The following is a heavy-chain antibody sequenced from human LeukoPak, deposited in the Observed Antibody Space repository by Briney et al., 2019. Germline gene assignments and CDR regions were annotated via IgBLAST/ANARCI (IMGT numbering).Heavy chain of an antibody. D-gene: IGHD3/OR15-3a*01. CDR3: ARDSGFSGTQRGEY. V-gene: IGHV3-30*03. CDR2: ISYDGSNK. J-gene: IGHJ4*02. Sequence: GGSLRLSCAASGFTFNNYGMHWVRQAPGKGLEWVAVISYDGSNKYYADSVKGRFTISRDNSKNTLYLQMNSLRAEDTAFYYCARDSGFSGTQRGEYWGQGTLATVSS. CDR1: GFTFNNYG.